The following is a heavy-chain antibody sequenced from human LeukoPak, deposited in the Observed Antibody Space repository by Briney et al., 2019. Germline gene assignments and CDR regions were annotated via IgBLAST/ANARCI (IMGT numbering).Heavy chain of an antibody. CDR1: GFTVSSNY. J-gene: IGHJ4*02. CDR2: IYSGGST. D-gene: IGHD6-19*01. CDR3: AKDQFSSGWYLIPPWDFDY. Sequence: GGSLRLSCAASGFTVSSNYMSWVRQAPGKGLEWVSVIYSGGSTYYADSVKGRFTISRDNSKNTLYLQMNSLRAEDTAVYYCAKDQFSSGWYLIPPWDFDYWGQGTLVTVSS. V-gene: IGHV3-66*01.